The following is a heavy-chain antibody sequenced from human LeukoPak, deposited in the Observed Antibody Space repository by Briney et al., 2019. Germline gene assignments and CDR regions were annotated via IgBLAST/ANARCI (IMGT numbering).Heavy chain of an antibody. V-gene: IGHV4-31*03. D-gene: IGHD3-10*01. J-gene: IGHJ4*02. CDR1: GGSISSSGYY. CDR2: IYYSGST. Sequence: SQTLSLTCTVSGGSISSSGYYWSWIRQHPGKGLEWIGYIYYSGSTYYNPSLKSRVTISVDTSKNQFSLKLSSVTAADTAVYYCARDPNGSGSFDYWGQGTLVTVSS. CDR3: ARDPNGSGSFDY.